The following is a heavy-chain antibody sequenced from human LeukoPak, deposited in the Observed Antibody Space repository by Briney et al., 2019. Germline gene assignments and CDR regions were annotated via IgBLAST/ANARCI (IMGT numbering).Heavy chain of an antibody. J-gene: IGHJ4*02. CDR3: ARGGQLSTGAYFDY. CDR1: GGTFSGHT. CDR2: IIPILDIA. Sequence: SVKVSCKASGGTFSGHTFSWVRQAPGQGPEWMGRIIPILDIANYAQKFQGRVTITADKSTSTAYMDLSSLTSEDAAVYYCARGGQLSTGAYFDYWGQGTLVTIAS. D-gene: IGHD6-6*01. V-gene: IGHV1-69*02.